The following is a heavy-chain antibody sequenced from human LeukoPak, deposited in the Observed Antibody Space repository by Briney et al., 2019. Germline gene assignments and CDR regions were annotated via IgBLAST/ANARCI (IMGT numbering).Heavy chain of an antibody. CDR1: GFTFSSYE. D-gene: IGHD2-21*02. J-gene: IGHJ3*02. V-gene: IGHV3-33*08. CDR2: IWYDGSKK. Sequence: AGGSLRLSCAASGFTFSSYEMNWVRQAPGKGLEWVAVIWYDGSKKYYGDSVKGRFTTSRDNSKNTLYLQVNSLRAEDTAVYYCARIYCGGDCLDAAPLSDAFDIWGQGTMVTVSS. CDR3: ARIYCGGDCLDAAPLSDAFDI.